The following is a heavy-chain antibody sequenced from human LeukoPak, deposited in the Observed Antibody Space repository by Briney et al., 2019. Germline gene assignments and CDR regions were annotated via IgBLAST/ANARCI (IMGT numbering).Heavy chain of an antibody. Sequence: GASVEVSCKASGYTFTSYGINWVRQAPGQGLEWMGWISAYNGDTNYAQKLQGRVTMTTDTSTSTAYMELRSLRSDDTAVYYCARDNSVEDTAWWFDPWGQGTLVTVSS. CDR3: ARDNSVEDTAWWFDP. D-gene: IGHD4-23*01. CDR2: ISAYNGDT. CDR1: GYTFTSYG. V-gene: IGHV1-18*01. J-gene: IGHJ5*02.